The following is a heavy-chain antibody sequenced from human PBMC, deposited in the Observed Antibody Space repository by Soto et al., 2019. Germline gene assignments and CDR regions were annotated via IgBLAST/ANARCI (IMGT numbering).Heavy chain of an antibody. Sequence: EVQLVESGGGLVQPGGSLRLSCAASGFTFSSYWMHWVRQVPGKGLVWVSRINGDGRITTYADSVKGRFTVSRDNAKNTLFLEMNSLRAEDTALYYCARVGTGYYYKDVWGKGTTVTVSS. J-gene: IGHJ6*03. CDR2: INGDGRIT. CDR3: ARVGTGYYYKDV. CDR1: GFTFSSYW. D-gene: IGHD1-1*01. V-gene: IGHV3-74*01.